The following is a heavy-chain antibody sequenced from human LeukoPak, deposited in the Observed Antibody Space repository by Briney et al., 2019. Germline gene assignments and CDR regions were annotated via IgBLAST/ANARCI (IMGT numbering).Heavy chain of an antibody. D-gene: IGHD5-24*01. Sequence: GSSVKVSCKASGGTFSSYAISCVRHAPGQGLEWMGRIIPIFVTANYAQKFQGRVTITADKSTSTAYMELRRMRSEDTAVYYCARGGMATTFMDSWGPGKLVTVSS. CDR2: IIPIFVTA. J-gene: IGHJ4*02. CDR3: ARGGMATTFMDS. V-gene: IGHV1-69*06. CDR1: GGTFSSYA.